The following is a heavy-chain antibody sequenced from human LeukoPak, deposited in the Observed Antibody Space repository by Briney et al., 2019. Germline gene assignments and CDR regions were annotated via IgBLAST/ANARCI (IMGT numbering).Heavy chain of an antibody. CDR1: GFTFSGSA. V-gene: IGHV3-73*01. J-gene: IGHJ4*02. CDR3: TRRTRGYSYGPPYFGY. Sequence: GGSLRLSCAASGFTFSGSAMHWVRQASGKGLEWVGRIRSKANSYATAYAASVKGRFTISRDDSKNTEYLQMNSLKTEDTAVYYCTRRTRGYSYGPPYFGYWGQGTLVTVSS. D-gene: IGHD5-18*01. CDR2: IRSKANSYAT.